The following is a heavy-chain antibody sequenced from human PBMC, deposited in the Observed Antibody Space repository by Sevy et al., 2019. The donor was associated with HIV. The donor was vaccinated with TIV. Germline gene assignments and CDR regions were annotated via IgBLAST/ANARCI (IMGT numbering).Heavy chain of an antibody. D-gene: IGHD5-18*01. V-gene: IGHV3-7*01. Sequence: GGSLRLSCVASGFTFSGSWMTWVRQAPGKGLERIAFINEDGSRLGYVDSVRGRFTISRENTKNSLYLQMNRLTAEDTAVYFCARDRAYSALDYWGQGTLVTVSS. CDR1: GFTFSGSW. CDR2: INEDGSRL. J-gene: IGHJ4*02. CDR3: ARDRAYSALDY.